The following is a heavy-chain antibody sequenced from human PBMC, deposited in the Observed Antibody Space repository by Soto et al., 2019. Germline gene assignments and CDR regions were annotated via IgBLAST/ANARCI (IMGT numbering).Heavy chain of an antibody. CDR2: ISAYNGNT. V-gene: IGHV1-18*01. Sequence: QVQLVQSGAEVKKPGASVKVSCKASGYTFTSYGISWVRQAPGQGLEWMGWISAYNGNTNYAQKFQGRVTMTTDTSTSTAYMELRSLRSDDTAVYSCAGDLFWGGFGESNWLDPWGQGTLVTVSS. D-gene: IGHD3-10*01. CDR1: GYTFTSYG. CDR3: AGDLFWGGFGESNWLDP. J-gene: IGHJ5*02.